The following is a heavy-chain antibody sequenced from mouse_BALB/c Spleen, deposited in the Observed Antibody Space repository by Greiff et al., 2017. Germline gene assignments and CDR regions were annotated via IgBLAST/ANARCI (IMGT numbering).Heavy chain of an antibody. D-gene: IGHD2-10*01. CDR1: GYTFTSYW. V-gene: IGHV1-7*01. J-gene: IGHJ4*01. CDR3: ASAAYSGNYYSAIGN. CDR2: INPSTGYT. Sequence: VQLQQSGAELAKPGASVKMSCKASGYTFTSYWMHWVKQRPGQGLEWIGYINPSTGYTEYNQKFKDKATLTADKSSSTAYMQLSSLTSEDSAVYNCASAAYSGNYYSAIGNRGQGTPVTVSS.